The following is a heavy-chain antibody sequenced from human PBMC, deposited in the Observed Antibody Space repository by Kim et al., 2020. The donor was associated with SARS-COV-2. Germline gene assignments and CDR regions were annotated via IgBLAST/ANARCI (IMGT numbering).Heavy chain of an antibody. CDR2: ISSSSSYI. J-gene: IGHJ4*02. CDR1: GFTFSSYS. Sequence: GGSLRLSCAASGFTFSSYSMTWVRHAPGKGLEWVSSISSSSSYIYYADSVKGRFTISRDNAKNSLYLQMNSLRAEDTAVYYCARGSSSWNYFDYWGQGTLVTVSS. CDR3: ARGSSSWNYFDY. D-gene: IGHD6-13*01. V-gene: IGHV3-21*01.